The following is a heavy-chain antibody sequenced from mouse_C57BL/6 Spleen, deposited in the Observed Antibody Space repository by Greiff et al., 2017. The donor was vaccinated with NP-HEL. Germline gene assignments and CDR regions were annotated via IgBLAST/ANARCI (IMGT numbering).Heavy chain of an antibody. J-gene: IGHJ2*01. Sequence: EVKLVESGEGLVKPGGSLKLSCAASGFTFSSYAMSWVRQTPEKRLEWVAYISSGGDYIYYADTVKGRFTISRDNARNTLYLQMRSLKSEDTAMYYCTRGDGYNYFDYWGQGTTLTVSS. D-gene: IGHD2-3*01. CDR3: TRGDGYNYFDY. V-gene: IGHV5-9-1*02. CDR1: GFTFSSYA. CDR2: ISSGGDYI.